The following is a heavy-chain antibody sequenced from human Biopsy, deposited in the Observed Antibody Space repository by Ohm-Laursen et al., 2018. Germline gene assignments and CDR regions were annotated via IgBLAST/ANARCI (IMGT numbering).Heavy chain of an antibody. CDR1: GFSVSSYD. CDR2: ISETSSHI. CDR3: ASRGYTDGDYDY. J-gene: IGHJ4*02. D-gene: IGHD5-18*01. Sequence: SLRLSCAASGFSVSSYDMNWVRQAPGKGLEWISYISETSSHIYDADSVRGRFTVARDIAKNSLYLQLNSLRVEDTAVYYCASRGYTDGDYDYWGQGTLVTVSS. V-gene: IGHV3-21*04.